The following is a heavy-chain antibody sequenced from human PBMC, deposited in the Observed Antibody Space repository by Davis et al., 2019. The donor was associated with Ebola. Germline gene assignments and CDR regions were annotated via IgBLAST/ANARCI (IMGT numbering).Heavy chain of an antibody. CDR2: ISAYNGNT. CDR3: ARGDFWIGGKMDV. Sequence: ASAKASCKASAYTFTSYGISWVRQAPGQGLEWMGWISAYNGNTNYAQKLQGRVTMTTDTSTSTAYMELSRLRSDDTAVYYCARGDFWIGGKMDVWGQGTTVTVSS. J-gene: IGHJ6*02. D-gene: IGHD3-3*01. V-gene: IGHV1-18*01. CDR1: AYTFTSYG.